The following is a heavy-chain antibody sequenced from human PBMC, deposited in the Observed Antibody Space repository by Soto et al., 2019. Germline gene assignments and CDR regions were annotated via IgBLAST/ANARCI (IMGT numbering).Heavy chain of an antibody. J-gene: IGHJ4*02. Sequence: ASVNVSCKASGYTFTSYGISWVRQAPGQGLEWMGWISAYNGNTNYAQKLQGRVTMTTDTSTSTAYMELRSLRSDDTAVYYCARARDGSGSNRYFDYWGQGTLVTVSS. D-gene: IGHD3-10*01. CDR3: ARARDGSGSNRYFDY. V-gene: IGHV1-18*01. CDR2: ISAYNGNT. CDR1: GYTFTSYG.